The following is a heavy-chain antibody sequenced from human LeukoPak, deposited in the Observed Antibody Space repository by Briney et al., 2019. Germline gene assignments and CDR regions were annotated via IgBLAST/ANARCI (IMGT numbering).Heavy chain of an antibody. J-gene: IGHJ4*02. CDR1: GFTFSSYA. Sequence: GGSLRLSCAASGFTFSSYAMSWVRQAPGRGLEWVSAISGSGGSTSYADSAKGRFTISKDNSKNTLYLQMNSLGAEDTAVYYCAKDHDYKYYLDYWGQGTLVTVSS. D-gene: IGHD4-11*01. CDR3: AKDHDYKYYLDY. V-gene: IGHV3-23*01. CDR2: ISGSGGST.